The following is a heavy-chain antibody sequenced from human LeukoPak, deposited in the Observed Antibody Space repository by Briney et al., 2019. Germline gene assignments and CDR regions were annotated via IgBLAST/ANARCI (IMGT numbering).Heavy chain of an antibody. CDR3: ARRLIRYFDQSFDY. J-gene: IGHJ4*02. CDR2: IYYSGST. CDR1: GGSISSSTFY. Sequence: PSETLSLTCTVSGGSISSSTFYWGWIRQPPGKGLEWIGTIYYSGSTFYNPSLKSRVTVSVDTSKNQFSLKLSSLTAADTAVYYCARRLIRYFDQSFDYWGQGTLVTVSS. D-gene: IGHD3-9*01. V-gene: IGHV4-39*07.